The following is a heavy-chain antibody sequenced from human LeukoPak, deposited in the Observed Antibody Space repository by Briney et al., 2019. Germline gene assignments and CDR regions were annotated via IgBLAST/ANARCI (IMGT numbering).Heavy chain of an antibody. J-gene: IGHJ4*02. CDR3: ARALITMIVVVTSFDY. Sequence: ASVKVSCKASGYTFTGYYMHWVRQAPGQGLEWMGRINPNSGGTNYAQKFQGRVTMTRDTSISTAYMELSRLRSDDTAVYYCARALITMIVVVTSFDYWGQGTLVTVSS. D-gene: IGHD3-22*01. V-gene: IGHV1-2*06. CDR1: GYTFTGYY. CDR2: INPNSGGT.